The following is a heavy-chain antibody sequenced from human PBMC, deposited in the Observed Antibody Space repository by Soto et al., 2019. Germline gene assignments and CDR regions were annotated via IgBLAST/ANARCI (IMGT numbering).Heavy chain of an antibody. CDR2: IFPGDSDT. V-gene: IGHV5-51*01. D-gene: IGHD6-13*01. CDR3: ARRGARISSGWYRDWFDP. J-gene: IGHJ5*02. CDR1: GYSFTTNW. Sequence: GSLKISCKGCGYSFTTNWIGWVRQMPGKGLEWMGIIFPGDSDTRYSPSFQGQVTISADKSISTAYLQWSSLKASDTAMYYCARRGARISSGWYRDWFDPWGQGTLVTVSS.